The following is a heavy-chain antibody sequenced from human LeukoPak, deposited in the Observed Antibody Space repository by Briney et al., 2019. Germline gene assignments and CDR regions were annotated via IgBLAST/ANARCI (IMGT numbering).Heavy chain of an antibody. V-gene: IGHV3-23*01. CDR1: GFTFSSYS. J-gene: IGHJ3*02. CDR3: AKDQVGPFAFDI. CDR2: ISGSGGST. Sequence: GGSLRLSCAASGFTFSSYSMNWVRQAPGKGLEWVSAISGSGGSTYYADSVKGRFTISRDNSKNTLYLQMNSLRAEDTAVYYCAKDQVGPFAFDIWGQGTMVTVSS.